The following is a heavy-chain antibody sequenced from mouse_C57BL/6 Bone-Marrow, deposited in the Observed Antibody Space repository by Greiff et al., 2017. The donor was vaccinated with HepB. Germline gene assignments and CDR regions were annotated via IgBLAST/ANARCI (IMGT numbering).Heavy chain of an antibody. J-gene: IGHJ4*01. CDR3: ARSEGKRGAMDY. Sequence: EVKLEESGPGLVKPSQSLSLTCSVTGYSITSGYYWNWIRQFPGNKLEWMGYISYDGSNNYNPSLKNRISITRDTSKNQFFLKLNSVTTEDTATYYCARSEGKRGAMDYWGQGTSVTVSS. CDR2: ISYDGSN. V-gene: IGHV3-6*01. CDR1: GYSITSGYY. D-gene: IGHD3-3*01.